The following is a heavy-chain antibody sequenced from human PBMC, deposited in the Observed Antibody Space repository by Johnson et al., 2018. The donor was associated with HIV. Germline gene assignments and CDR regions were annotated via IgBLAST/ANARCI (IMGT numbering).Heavy chain of an antibody. CDR1: GFTFNSYA. J-gene: IGHJ3*02. V-gene: IGHV3-30*04. Sequence: QVQLVESGGGVVQPGRSLRLSCAASGFTFNSYAMHWVRQAPGKGLEWVAVISYDGSNKYYADSVKGRFTISRDNSKNTLYLQMNSLRAEDTAVYHCTRDRIVGADYDAVDIWGQGTMVTVSS. D-gene: IGHD1-26*01. CDR2: ISYDGSNK. CDR3: TRDRIVGADYDAVDI.